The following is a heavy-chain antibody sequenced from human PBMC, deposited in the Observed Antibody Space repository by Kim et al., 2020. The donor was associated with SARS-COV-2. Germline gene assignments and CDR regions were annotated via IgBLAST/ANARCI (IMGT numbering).Heavy chain of an antibody. D-gene: IGHD6-13*01. CDR3: ARDTSSWYYFDY. Sequence: YYADYVKGRFTISRDNSKNTLYLQMNSLRAEDTAVYYCARDTSSWYYFDYWGQGTLVTVSS. V-gene: IGHV3-33*01. J-gene: IGHJ4*02.